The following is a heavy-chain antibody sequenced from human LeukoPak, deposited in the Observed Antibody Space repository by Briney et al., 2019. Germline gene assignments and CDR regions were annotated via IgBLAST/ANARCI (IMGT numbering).Heavy chain of an antibody. V-gene: IGHV4-34*01. Sequence: PSETLSLTCAVYGGSFSGYYWSWIRQPPGKGLEWIGEINHSGSTNYNPSLKSRVTISVDTSKNQFSLKLSSVTAADTAVYYCARAVRDYYGSSGSFDYWGQGTLVTVSS. CDR3: ARAVRDYYGSSGSFDY. CDR2: INHSGST. CDR1: GGSFSGYY. D-gene: IGHD3-22*01. J-gene: IGHJ4*02.